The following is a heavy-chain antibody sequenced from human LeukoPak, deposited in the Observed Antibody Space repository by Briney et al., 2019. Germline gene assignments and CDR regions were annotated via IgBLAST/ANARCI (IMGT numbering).Heavy chain of an antibody. CDR2: IIPIFGTA. Sequence: SVKVSCKASGGTFSSYAISWVRQAPGQGLEWMGGIIPIFGTANYAQKFQGRDTITADKSTSTAYMELSSLRSEDTAVYYCARGVGGYVDYYMDVWGKGTTVTVSS. D-gene: IGHD5-12*01. CDR1: GGTFSSYA. V-gene: IGHV1-69*06. CDR3: ARGVGGYVDYYMDV. J-gene: IGHJ6*03.